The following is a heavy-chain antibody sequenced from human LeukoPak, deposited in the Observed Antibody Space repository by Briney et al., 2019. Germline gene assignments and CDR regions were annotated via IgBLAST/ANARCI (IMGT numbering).Heavy chain of an antibody. CDR1: GFTFSSYA. CDR2: ISASGGNT. D-gene: IGHD6-19*01. Sequence: GGSLRLSCAASGFTFSSYAMSWVRQAPGKGLEWVSVISASGGNTYYADSVKGRFTISRDNAKNSLYLQMNSLRAEDTAVYYCARDKTSIAVAGIDYWGQGTLVTVSS. J-gene: IGHJ4*02. CDR3: ARDKTSIAVAGIDY. V-gene: IGHV3-23*01.